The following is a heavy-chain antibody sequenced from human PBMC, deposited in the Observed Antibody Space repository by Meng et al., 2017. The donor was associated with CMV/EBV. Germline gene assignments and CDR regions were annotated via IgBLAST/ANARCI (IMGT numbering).Heavy chain of an antibody. D-gene: IGHD2-2*02. CDR1: GGTFSSYG. CDR2: IIPIFGTA. J-gene: IGHJ3*02. V-gene: IGHV1-69*05. Sequence: SVKVSCKASGGTFSSYGISWVRQAPGQGLEWMGGIIPIFGTANYAQKFQGRVTITTDESTSTDYMELSSLRSEDTAMYYCATCSSTSCYTDDAFDIWGQGTMVTVSS. CDR3: ATCSSTSCYTDDAFDI.